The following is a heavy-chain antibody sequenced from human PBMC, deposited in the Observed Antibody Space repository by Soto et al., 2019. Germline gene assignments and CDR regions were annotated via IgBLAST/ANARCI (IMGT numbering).Heavy chain of an antibody. V-gene: IGHV1-69*12. Sequence: QVQLVQSGAEVKKPGSSVKVSCKASGGTFSSYAISWVRQAPGQGLEWMGGIIPIFGTANYAQKFQGRVTXXAXEXXSTAYMELSSLRSEDTAVYYCARGPYSSGWYYFDYWGQGTLVTVSS. CDR3: ARGPYSSGWYYFDY. D-gene: IGHD6-19*01. CDR1: GGTFSSYA. CDR2: IIPIFGTA. J-gene: IGHJ4*02.